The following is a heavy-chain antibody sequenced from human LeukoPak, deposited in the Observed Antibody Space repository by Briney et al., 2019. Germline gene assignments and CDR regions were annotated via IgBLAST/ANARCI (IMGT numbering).Heavy chain of an antibody. Sequence: PGGSLRLSCAASGFSFSGYWMSWVRQAPGKGLEWVATIREHGGEKFYVDSVKGRFTISRDNAKNSLYPQMTSLRAEDTAMYYCARGGDTVTAPWGQGTLVTVSS. CDR2: IREHGGEK. CDR3: ARGGDTVTAP. D-gene: IGHD4-17*01. J-gene: IGHJ5*02. CDR1: GFSFSGYW. V-gene: IGHV3-7*01.